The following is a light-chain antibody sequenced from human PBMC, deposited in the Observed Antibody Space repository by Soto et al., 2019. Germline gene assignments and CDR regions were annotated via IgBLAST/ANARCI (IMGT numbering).Light chain of an antibody. CDR1: SSDVGAYNY. CDR2: DVS. J-gene: IGLJ1*01. Sequence: QSALTQPASVSGSPGQSITISCTGTSSDVGAYNYVSWYQQHPGKAPKLMIYDVSNRPSGVSNRFSGSKSGNTASLTISGLQAEDEADYYCSSYASSSTLYVFGAGTKLT. CDR3: SSYASSSTLYV. V-gene: IGLV2-14*01.